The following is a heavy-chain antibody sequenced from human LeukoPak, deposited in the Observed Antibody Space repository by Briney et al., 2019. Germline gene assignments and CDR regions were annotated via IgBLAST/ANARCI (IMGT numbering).Heavy chain of an antibody. CDR3: RAVAVSFDY. Sequence: GRSLRLSCAASGFTFSSYGMHWVRQALGKGLEWVAVISYDGSNKYYADSVKGRFTISRDNSKNTLYLQMNSLRAEDTAVYYCRAVAVSFDYWGQGTLVTVSS. J-gene: IGHJ4*02. V-gene: IGHV3-30*03. D-gene: IGHD6-19*01. CDR1: GFTFSSYG. CDR2: ISYDGSNK.